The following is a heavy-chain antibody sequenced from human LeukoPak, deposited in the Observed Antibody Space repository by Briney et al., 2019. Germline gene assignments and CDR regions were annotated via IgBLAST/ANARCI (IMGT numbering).Heavy chain of an antibody. CDR2: ISGSGDST. CDR1: GFTFSNYA. V-gene: IGHV3-23*01. J-gene: IGHJ4*02. D-gene: IGHD6-13*01. CDR3: AKLEEGYSSSASVDY. Sequence: GGSLRLSCAASGFTFSNYAMSWVRQTPGKGLEWVSSISGSGDSTYYADSVKGRFTISRDNSKNTLYLQMNSLRAEDTAVYYCAKLEEGYSSSASVDYWGQGTLVTVSS.